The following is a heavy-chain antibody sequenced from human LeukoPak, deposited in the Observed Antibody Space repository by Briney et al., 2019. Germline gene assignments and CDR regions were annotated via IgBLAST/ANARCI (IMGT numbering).Heavy chain of an antibody. Sequence: GASVKVSCKASGHTFISYGISWVRQAPGQGLEWMGWISAYNGNTNYAQKFQGRVTMTTDTSTSTAYMELRSLRSDDTAVYYCARGEVGGSYGIAFDYWGQGTLVTVSS. D-gene: IGHD1-26*01. CDR3: ARGEVGGSYGIAFDY. J-gene: IGHJ4*02. CDR2: ISAYNGNT. V-gene: IGHV1-18*01. CDR1: GHTFISYG.